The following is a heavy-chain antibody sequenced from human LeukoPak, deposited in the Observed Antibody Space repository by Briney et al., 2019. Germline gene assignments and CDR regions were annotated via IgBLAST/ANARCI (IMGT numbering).Heavy chain of an antibody. V-gene: IGHV1-69*13. CDR2: IIPIFGTA. CDR1: GGTFSSYA. Sequence: SVKVSCKASGGTFSSYAICWVRQAPGQGVEWMGGIIPIFGTANYAQKFQGRVTITADESTSTAYMELSSLRSEDTAVYYCARGVIAAAGYYYYYMDVWGKGTTVTVSS. D-gene: IGHD6-13*01. CDR3: ARGVIAAAGYYYYYMDV. J-gene: IGHJ6*03.